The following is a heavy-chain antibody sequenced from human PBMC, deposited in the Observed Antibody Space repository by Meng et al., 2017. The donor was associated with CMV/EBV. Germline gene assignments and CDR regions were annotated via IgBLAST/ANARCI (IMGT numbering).Heavy chain of an antibody. CDR2: IYYSGST. CDR3: ARDSAVAGVVDY. D-gene: IGHD6-19*01. V-gene: IGHV4-39*07. CDR1: GGSISSSSYY. J-gene: IGHJ4*02. Sequence: QLPLQESGPGLVKLSETLSLTCTVSGGSISSSSYYWGWIRQPPGKGLEWIGSIYYSGSTYYNPSLKSRVTISVDTSKNQFSLKLSSVTAADTAVYYCARDSAVAGVVDYWGQGTLVTVSS.